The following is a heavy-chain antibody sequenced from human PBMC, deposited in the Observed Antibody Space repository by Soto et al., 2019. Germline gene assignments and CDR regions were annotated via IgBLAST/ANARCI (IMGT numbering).Heavy chain of an antibody. CDR3: AIGDYGGNYYYFDY. CDR2: FAPEDGET. J-gene: IGHJ4*02. D-gene: IGHD4-17*01. Sequence: ASVKVSCKVSGYTLTELSMHWVRQAPGKGLEWMGGFAPEDGETIYAQKFQGRVTMTEDTSTDTAYMELSSLRSEDTAVYYCAIGDYGGNYYYFDYWGQGTLVTVSS. V-gene: IGHV1-24*01. CDR1: GYTLTELS.